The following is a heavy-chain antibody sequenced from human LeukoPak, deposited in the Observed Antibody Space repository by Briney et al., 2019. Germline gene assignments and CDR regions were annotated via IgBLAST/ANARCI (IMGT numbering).Heavy chain of an antibody. CDR3: AKADYYYGSGSLYFDY. CDR1: GFTFDDYA. V-gene: IGHV3-9*01. J-gene: IGHJ4*02. Sequence: GRSLRLSCAASGFTFDDYAMHWVRQAPGKGLEWVSGISWNSGSIGYADSVKGRFTISRDNAKNSLYLQMNSLRAEDTALYYCAKADYYYGSGSLYFDYWGQGTLVTASS. D-gene: IGHD3-10*01. CDR2: ISWNSGSI.